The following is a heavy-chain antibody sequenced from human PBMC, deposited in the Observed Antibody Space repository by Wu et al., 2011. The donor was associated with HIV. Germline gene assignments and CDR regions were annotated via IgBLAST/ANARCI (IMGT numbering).Heavy chain of an antibody. V-gene: IGHV5-51*01. J-gene: IGHJ4*02. CDR2: IYPGDSDT. Sequence: IYPGDSDTRYSPSLQGQVTISADKSISTAYLQWSSLKASDTAMYYCARQRTASGHFDYWGQGTLVTVSS. CDR3: ARQRTASGHFDY.